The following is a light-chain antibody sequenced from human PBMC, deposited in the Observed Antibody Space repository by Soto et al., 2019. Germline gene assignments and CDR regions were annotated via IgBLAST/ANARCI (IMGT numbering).Light chain of an antibody. CDR2: KSS. V-gene: IGKV1-5*03. J-gene: IGKJ1*01. CDR1: QGVSIW. CDR3: QQFNTSPWT. Sequence: DIQMTQSPSTLSASEGDTVPISCRASQGVSIWLAWYQQKPGRAPKLLIYKSSILESGVPSRFSGSGSGTEFTLTISSLQPGDFATYYCQQFNTSPWTFGQGTKVDIK.